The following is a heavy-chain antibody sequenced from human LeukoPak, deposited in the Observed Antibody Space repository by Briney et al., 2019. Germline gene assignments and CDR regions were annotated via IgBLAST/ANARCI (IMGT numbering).Heavy chain of an antibody. CDR1: GGSITNTNYY. Sequence: SETLSLTCTVSGGSITNTNYYWAWIRQPPGEGLEWIGSVYHSGITYYTPSLKSRVSISVDTSKNQFSLKVTSVTAADTAVYYCAREWQYQFDYWGQGSLVTVSS. D-gene: IGHD4-11*01. CDR2: VYHSGIT. J-gene: IGHJ4*02. V-gene: IGHV4-39*07. CDR3: AREWQYQFDY.